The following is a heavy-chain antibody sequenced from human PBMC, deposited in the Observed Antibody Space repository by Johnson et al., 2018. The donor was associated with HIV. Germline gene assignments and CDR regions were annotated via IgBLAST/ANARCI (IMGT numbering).Heavy chain of an antibody. Sequence: QVLLVESGGGVVQPGRSLRVSCAASGFTFSSYGMHWVRQAPGKGLEWVAVTSNDGSNKYYADSVKGRFTIARDNSRNTLYLQRNSLRAEDTAVYYGARGVYGAFDIWGQGTMVTVSS. V-gene: IGHV3-30*03. CDR1: GFTFSSYG. CDR3: ARGVYGAFDI. CDR2: TSNDGSNK. J-gene: IGHJ3*02. D-gene: IGHD2-8*01.